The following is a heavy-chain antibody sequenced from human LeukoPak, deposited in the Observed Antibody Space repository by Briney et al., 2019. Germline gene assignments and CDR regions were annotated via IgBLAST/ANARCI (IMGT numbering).Heavy chain of an antibody. Sequence: PGGSLTLSCVVSGFTFNNFAMGWVRQAPGNAVECFSVISDSGGITHYADSVKGRFTISRDNSRNTLYLQRDSLRVDDTAVYYCAKDARRYSGWYFFDHWGQGTLVTVSS. CDR2: ISDSGGIT. D-gene: IGHD6-19*01. CDR1: GFTFNNFA. V-gene: IGHV3-23*01. CDR3: AKDARRYSGWYFFDH. J-gene: IGHJ4*02.